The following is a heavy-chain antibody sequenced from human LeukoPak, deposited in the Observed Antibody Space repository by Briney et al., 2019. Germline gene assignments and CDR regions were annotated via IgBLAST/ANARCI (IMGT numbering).Heavy chain of an antibody. J-gene: IGHJ5*02. CDR2: IYYSGST. CDR3: ARSPLLRWFDP. CDR1: GGSISSYY. Sequence: SETPSLTCTVSGGSISSYYWSWIRQPPGKGLEWIGYIYYSGSTNYNPSLKSRVTISVDTSKNQFSLKLSSVTAADTAVYYCARSPLLRWFDPWGQGTLVTVSS. D-gene: IGHD3-3*01. V-gene: IGHV4-59*01.